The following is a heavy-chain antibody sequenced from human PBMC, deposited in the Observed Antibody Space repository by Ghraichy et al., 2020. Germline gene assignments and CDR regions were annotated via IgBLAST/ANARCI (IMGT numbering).Heavy chain of an antibody. CDR2: INPDATNT. CDR1: GFSLSDYW. D-gene: IGHD1-1*01. J-gene: IGHJ4*02. Sequence: LSLTCAASGFSLSDYWMNWVRQAPGKGLVWVSHINPDATNTKYADSVKGRFTVSRDNAKNTLYLQLNSLRAEDTAVYYCVRDVPGTTPYDYWGQGTLVTVSS. CDR3: VRDVPGTTPYDY. V-gene: IGHV3-74*01.